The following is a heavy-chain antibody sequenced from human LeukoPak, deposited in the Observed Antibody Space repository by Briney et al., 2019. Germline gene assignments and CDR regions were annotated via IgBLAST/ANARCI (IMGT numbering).Heavy chain of an antibody. CDR2: IKSKTDGGTT. CDR3: TTVAPDCSSTSCYMYYYYYYMDV. D-gene: IGHD2-2*02. Sequence: GGSLRLSCAASGFTFSNAWMSWVRQAPGKGLERVGRIKSKTDGGTTDYAAPVKGRFTISRDDSKNTLYLQMNSLKTEDTAVYYCTTVAPDCSSTSCYMYYYYYYMDVWGKGATVTVSS. V-gene: IGHV3-15*01. J-gene: IGHJ6*03. CDR1: GFTFSNAW.